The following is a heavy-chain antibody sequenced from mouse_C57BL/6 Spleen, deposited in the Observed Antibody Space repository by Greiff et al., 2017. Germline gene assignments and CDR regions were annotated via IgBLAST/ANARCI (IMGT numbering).Heavy chain of an antibody. Sequence: VKLQESGAELARPGASVKLSCKASGYTFTSYGISWVKQRTGQGLAWIGEIYPRSGNTYYNEKFKGKAQLTADKSSSTAYMELRSLTSEDSAVYFCARFITTVVARYAMDDWGQGTSVTVSS. CDR2: IYPRSGNT. V-gene: IGHV1-81*01. CDR3: ARFITTVVARYAMDD. CDR1: GYTFTSYG. D-gene: IGHD1-1*01. J-gene: IGHJ4*01.